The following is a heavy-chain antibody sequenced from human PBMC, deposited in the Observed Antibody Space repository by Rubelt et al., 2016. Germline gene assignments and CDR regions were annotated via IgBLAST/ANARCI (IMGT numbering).Heavy chain of an antibody. CDR2: IYYSGST. V-gene: IGHV4-39*02. J-gene: IGHJ4*02. CDR1: GDSISSSSSY. CDR3: ATRRSALGSFEF. D-gene: IGHD3-10*01. Sequence: QLQLQESGPELVKPSETLSLTCTVSGDSISSSSSYWGWIRQPPGKGLEWIGNIYYSGSTNYNTSLKSRGTISMEKAKNHFSLRLSSVTAADSAIYNCATRRSALGSFEFWGQGIVVTVSS.